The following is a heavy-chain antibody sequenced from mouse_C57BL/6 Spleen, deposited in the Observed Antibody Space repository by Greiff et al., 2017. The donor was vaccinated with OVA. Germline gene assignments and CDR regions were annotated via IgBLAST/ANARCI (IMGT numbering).Heavy chain of an antibody. D-gene: IGHD3-3*01. CDR1: GFTFSDYY. Sequence: DVQLVESGGGLVQPGGSLKLSCAASGFTFSDYYMYWVRQTPEKRLEWVAYISNGGGSTYYPDTVKGRFTISRDNAKNTLYLQMSRLKSEDTAMYYCAREGTDVWGTGTTVTVSS. CDR2: ISNGGGST. J-gene: IGHJ1*03. CDR3: AREGTDV. V-gene: IGHV5-12*01.